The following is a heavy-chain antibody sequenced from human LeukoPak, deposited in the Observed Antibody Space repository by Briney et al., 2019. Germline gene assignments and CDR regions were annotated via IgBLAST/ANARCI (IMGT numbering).Heavy chain of an antibody. CDR1: GFTFSNNY. CDR3: ARRGYDSSGYALDY. J-gene: IGHJ4*02. V-gene: IGHV3-53*01. Sequence: SGGSLRLSCAASGFTFSNNYMTWVRQAPGKGLEWVSVIYSAGSAYYADSVKGRFTISRDNSKNRVYLQMNSLRAGDTAVYYCARRGYDSSGYALDYWGQGTLVTVSS. CDR2: IYSAGSA. D-gene: IGHD3-22*01.